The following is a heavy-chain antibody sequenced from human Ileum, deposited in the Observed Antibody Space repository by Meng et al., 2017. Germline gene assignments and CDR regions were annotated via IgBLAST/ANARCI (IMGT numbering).Heavy chain of an antibody. Sequence: GESLKISCAASGFTFSNSAVYWVRQAPGKGLEWVSAITGSGDYTYYIDSVKGRFTISRDNSKSTLYLQMNSLRAEDTAVYYCAKGDSGTYYDWGQGTLVTVSS. D-gene: IGHD1-26*01. CDR2: ITGSGDYT. CDR3: AKGDSGTYYD. V-gene: IGHV3-23*01. CDR1: GFTFSNSA. J-gene: IGHJ4*02.